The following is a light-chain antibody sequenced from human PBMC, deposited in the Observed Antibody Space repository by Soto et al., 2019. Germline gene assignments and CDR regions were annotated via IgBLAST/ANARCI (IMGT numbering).Light chain of an antibody. J-gene: IGKJ3*01. CDR1: HSISSY. Sequence: DPQMTQSPSSLSASIGDRVTITCRASHSISSYLNWYQQTPGKAPKLLISAASNLQSGVPSRFSGSGSGTDFTLTISGLQREDFATYYCQQSHNTLFTFGPGTKVDIK. CDR3: QQSHNTLFT. V-gene: IGKV1-39*01. CDR2: AAS.